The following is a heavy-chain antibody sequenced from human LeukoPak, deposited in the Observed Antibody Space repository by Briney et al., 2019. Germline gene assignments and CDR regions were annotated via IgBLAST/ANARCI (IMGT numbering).Heavy chain of an antibody. Sequence: ASVKVSCKASGGTFSSYAISWARQAPGQGLEWMGGIIPIFGTANYAQKFQGRVTITTDESTSTAYMELSSLRSEDTAVYYCARAYCSSTSCPLDYWGQGTLVTVSS. CDR2: IIPIFGTA. D-gene: IGHD2-2*01. CDR3: ARAYCSSTSCPLDY. J-gene: IGHJ4*02. CDR1: GGTFSSYA. V-gene: IGHV1-69*05.